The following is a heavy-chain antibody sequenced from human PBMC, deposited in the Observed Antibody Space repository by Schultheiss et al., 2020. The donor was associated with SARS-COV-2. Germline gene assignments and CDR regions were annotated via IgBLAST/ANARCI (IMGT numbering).Heavy chain of an antibody. D-gene: IGHD4-23*01. CDR2: INHSGST. CDR1: GESFSGYY. J-gene: IGHJ3*02. Sequence: SQTLSLTCAVYGESFSGYYWSWIRQPPGKGLEWIGEINHSGSTNYNPSLKSRVTISVDTSKKQFSLKLNSVTAADTAVYYCARGPPTKVVTPRSAFDIWGQGTMVTVSS. CDR3: ARGPPTKVVTPRSAFDI. V-gene: IGHV4-34*01.